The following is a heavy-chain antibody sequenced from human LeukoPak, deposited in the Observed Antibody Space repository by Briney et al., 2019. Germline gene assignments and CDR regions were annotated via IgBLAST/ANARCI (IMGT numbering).Heavy chain of an antibody. Sequence: SETLSLTCTVSGGSISNYYWSWIRQPQGKGLEWIGYIYYSGSTNYNPSLKSRVTISVDTSKNQYSLKLNSVTAADTAVYYCASRATRAGSVDYWGQGTLVTVSS. CDR2: IYYSGST. CDR1: GGSISNYY. J-gene: IGHJ4*02. D-gene: IGHD1-26*01. CDR3: ASRATRAGSVDY. V-gene: IGHV4-59*08.